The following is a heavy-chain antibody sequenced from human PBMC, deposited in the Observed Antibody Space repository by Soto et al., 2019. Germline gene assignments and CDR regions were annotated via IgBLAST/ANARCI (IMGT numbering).Heavy chain of an antibody. V-gene: IGHV1-69*01. J-gene: IGHJ4*02. CDR1: GGIFSTYA. Sequence: QVQLVQSGAEVKKPGSSVKVSCKASGGIFSTYAISWLRQAPGQGLEWMGGIIPLFGTPNYAQRFQGRVNIAADESTSTGYMELSRLRSEETAVYYWERDRDDYGSGNYYILIYFWGQGTLVTVSS. CDR2: IIPLFGTP. CDR3: ERDRDDYGSGNYYILIYF. D-gene: IGHD3-10*01.